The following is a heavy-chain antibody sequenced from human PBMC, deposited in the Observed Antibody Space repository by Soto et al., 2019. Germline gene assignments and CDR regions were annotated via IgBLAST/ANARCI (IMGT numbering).Heavy chain of an antibody. J-gene: IGHJ4*02. CDR2: ISYDGSNK. CDR1: GFTFSSYA. CDR3: ARDGSYYYDSSGGFDY. Sequence: QVQLVESGGGVVQPGRSLRLSCAASGFTFSSYAMHWVRQAPGKGLEWVVVISYDGSNKYYADSVKGRFTISRDNSKNTLYLQMNSLRAEDTAVYYCARDGSYYYDSSGGFDYWGQGTLVTVSS. D-gene: IGHD3-22*01. V-gene: IGHV3-30-3*01.